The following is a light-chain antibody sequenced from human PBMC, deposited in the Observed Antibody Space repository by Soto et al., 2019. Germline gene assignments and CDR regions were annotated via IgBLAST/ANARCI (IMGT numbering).Light chain of an antibody. CDR2: GAS. CDR1: ESISRDY. Sequence: EIVFTQPPGTLSLSPGQRATLSCRASESISRDYLAWYQQRLGQAPRLLIYGASSGATGIPDRFSGSGSGTDFTLTISRLEHGDFAIYDCQQDSGGPYTLGQGTKVDI. V-gene: IGKV3-20*01. CDR3: QQDSGGPYT. J-gene: IGKJ2*01.